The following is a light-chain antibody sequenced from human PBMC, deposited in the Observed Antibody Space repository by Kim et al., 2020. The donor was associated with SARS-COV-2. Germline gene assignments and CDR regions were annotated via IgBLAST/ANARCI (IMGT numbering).Light chain of an antibody. CDR3: QQRRSWPLT. CDR1: QSVSSY. Sequence: LSPGDRATLSCRASQSVSSYLAWYQQKPGQAPRLLIFDASNRATGIPARFSGSGSGTDFTLTIRSLEPEDFAVYYCQQRRSWPLTFGGGTKVDIK. V-gene: IGKV3-11*01. J-gene: IGKJ4*01. CDR2: DAS.